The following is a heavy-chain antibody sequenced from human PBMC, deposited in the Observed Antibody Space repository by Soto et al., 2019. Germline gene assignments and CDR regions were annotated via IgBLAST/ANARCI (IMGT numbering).Heavy chain of an antibody. Sequence: QVQLVESGGGVVQPGGSLRLSCAASGFIFSSYAMQWVRQSPGEGLEWVATTANDGSAQYYADSVKGRFTISRDNSKNTLFLQMESLRPEDTGVYYCAKSSGGSSWYPPDHWGQGTLVTVSS. CDR3: AKSSGGSSWYPPDH. V-gene: IGHV3-30*18. CDR1: GFIFSSYA. D-gene: IGHD6-13*01. J-gene: IGHJ4*02. CDR2: TANDGSAQ.